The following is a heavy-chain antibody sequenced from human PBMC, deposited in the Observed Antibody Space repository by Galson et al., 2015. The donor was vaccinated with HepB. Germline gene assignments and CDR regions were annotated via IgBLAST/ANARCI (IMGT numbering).Heavy chain of an antibody. Sequence: SLRLSCAASGFPFNNAWMTWVRQAPGMGLEWVGRIKSKTDGETTDYAAPVKGRFTISRDDSKNRLYLQMNSLKTEDTAVYYCTTDVYYSTYWSWLDPWGQGTLSPSPQ. J-gene: IGHJ5*02. CDR1: GFPFNNAW. CDR2: IKSKTDGETT. D-gene: IGHD2-8*02. V-gene: IGHV3-15*01. CDR3: TTDVYYSTYWSWLDP.